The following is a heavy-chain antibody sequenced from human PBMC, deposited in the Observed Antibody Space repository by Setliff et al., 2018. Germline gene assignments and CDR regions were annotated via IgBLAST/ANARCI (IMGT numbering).Heavy chain of an antibody. D-gene: IGHD3-3*01. Sequence: SETLSLTCAVYGGSFSGYYWSWIRQPPGKGLEWIGEINHSGSANYNPSLKSRVTISVDTSKNQFSLKLSSVTAADTAVYYCARGSQYYNFWSGYHLDYYYYGMDVWGQGTTVTVSS. CDR3: ARGSQYYNFWSGYHLDYYYYGMDV. CDR2: INHSGSA. CDR1: GGSFSGYY. V-gene: IGHV4-34*01. J-gene: IGHJ6*02.